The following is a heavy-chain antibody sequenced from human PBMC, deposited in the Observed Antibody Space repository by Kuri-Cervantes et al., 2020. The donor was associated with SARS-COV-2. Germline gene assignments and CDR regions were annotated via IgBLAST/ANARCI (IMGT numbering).Heavy chain of an antibody. CDR3: AKDMRKGSERNYYGMEV. CDR2: ISWDGGST. D-gene: IGHD1-1*01. V-gene: IGHV3-43D*04. CDR1: GFTFDDYA. Sequence: GGSLRLSCAASGFTFDDYAMHWVRQAPGKGLEWVSLISWDGGSTYYADSVKGLFTISRDNSKNSLYLQMNSLRAEDTALYYCAKDMRKGSERNYYGMEVWGQGPTVTVSS. J-gene: IGHJ6*02.